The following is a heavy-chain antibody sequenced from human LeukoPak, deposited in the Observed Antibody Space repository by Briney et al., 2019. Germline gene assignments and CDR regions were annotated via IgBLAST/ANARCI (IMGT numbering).Heavy chain of an antibody. CDR3: ARGGGSGSYFHYYYYGMDV. D-gene: IGHD3-10*01. CDR2: ISSSGSTI. V-gene: IGHV3-48*03. J-gene: IGHJ6*04. CDR1: GFTFSSYE. Sequence: GGSLRLSCAASGFTFSSYEMNWDRQAPGKGLEWVSYISSSGSTIYYADSVKGRFTISRDNAKNSLYLQMNSLRAEDTAVYYCARGGGSGSYFHYYYYGMDVWGKGTTVTVSS.